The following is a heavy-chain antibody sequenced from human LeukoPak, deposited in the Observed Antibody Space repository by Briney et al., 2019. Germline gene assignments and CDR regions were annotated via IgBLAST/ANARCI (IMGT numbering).Heavy chain of an antibody. CDR2: IYHSGST. J-gene: IGHJ4*02. V-gene: IGHV4-59*12. Sequence: SETLSLTCTVSGGSISTYYWSWIRQPPGKGLEWIASIYHSGSTYYNPSLKSRVTISADTSKNQFSLKLSSVTAADTAVYYCATEKDWGQGTLVTVSS. CDR1: GGSISTYY. CDR3: ATEKD.